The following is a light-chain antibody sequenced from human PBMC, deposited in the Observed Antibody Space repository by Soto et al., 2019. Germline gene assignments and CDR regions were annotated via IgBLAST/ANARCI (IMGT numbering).Light chain of an antibody. CDR3: HVWQSRLDHRDYV. Sequence: SYELTQPPSVSVAPGQTARITWGGHSIGSKSVHWYQQKPGQAPVLDVYDDSDRHSGIPERFSGSNLGNKATLTIRRVEAGDAAYYYCHVWQSRLDHRDYVFGTGAKLTVL. CDR2: DDS. CDR1: SIGSKS. J-gene: IGLJ1*01. V-gene: IGLV3-21*02.